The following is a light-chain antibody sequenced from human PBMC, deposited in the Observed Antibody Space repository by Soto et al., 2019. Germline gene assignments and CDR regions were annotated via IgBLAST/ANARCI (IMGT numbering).Light chain of an antibody. CDR2: GAY. CDR3: QQYGSSPPT. Sequence: EIVLTQSPGTLSLSPGERATLSCRASQSVSSSYLAYYQQKPGQAPRLLIYGAYNRATGIPDRFSGSGSGTDFTLTISRLEPEDFAVYYCQQYGSSPPTFGQGTKLEV. CDR1: QSVSSSY. V-gene: IGKV3-20*01. J-gene: IGKJ1*01.